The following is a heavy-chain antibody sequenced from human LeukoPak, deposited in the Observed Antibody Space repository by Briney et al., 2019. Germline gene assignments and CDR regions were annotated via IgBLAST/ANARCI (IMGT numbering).Heavy chain of an antibody. CDR3: ARKYYYGSGTIDY. V-gene: IGHV4-38-2*02. Sequence: SETLSLTCTVSGYSLSSGYYWGWIRQPPGKGLEWIGSIYHSGSTYYNPSLKSRVTISVDTSKNQFSLKLSSVTAADTAVYYCARKYYYGSGTIDYWGQGTLVTVSS. CDR1: GYSLSSGYY. J-gene: IGHJ4*02. CDR2: IYHSGST. D-gene: IGHD3-10*01.